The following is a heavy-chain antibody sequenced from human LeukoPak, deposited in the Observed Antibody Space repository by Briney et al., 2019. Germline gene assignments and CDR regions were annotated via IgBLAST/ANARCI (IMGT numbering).Heavy chain of an antibody. Sequence: PGGSLRLSCAASGFTFSSYAMHWVHQAPGKGLEWVAVISYDGSNKYYADSVKGRFTISRDNSKNTLYLQMNSLRAEDTAVYYCARDLVYCSSTSCPYGDAFDIWGQGTMVTVSS. V-gene: IGHV3-30*04. CDR2: ISYDGSNK. D-gene: IGHD2-2*01. CDR1: GFTFSSYA. J-gene: IGHJ3*02. CDR3: ARDLVYCSSTSCPYGDAFDI.